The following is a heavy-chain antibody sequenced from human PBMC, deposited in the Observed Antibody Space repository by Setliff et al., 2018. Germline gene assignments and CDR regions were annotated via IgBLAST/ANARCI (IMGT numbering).Heavy chain of an antibody. CDR2: IYYTGST. CDR1: GGSISSSSHY. J-gene: IGHJ4*02. Sequence: SETLSLTCTVSGGSISSSSHYWGWIRQPPGKGLEWIGSIYYTGSTYYNPSLKSRVTMSVDTSKWQFSLKLGSATAADTAVYYCARDMGQPYYFESWGLGTLVTV. V-gene: IGHV4-39*07. CDR3: ARDMGQPYYFES. D-gene: IGHD1-1*01.